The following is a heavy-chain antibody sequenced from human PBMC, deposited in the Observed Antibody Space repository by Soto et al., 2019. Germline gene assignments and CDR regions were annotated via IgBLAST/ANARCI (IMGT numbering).Heavy chain of an antibody. D-gene: IGHD5-12*01. CDR3: ARDQVVATPTTTDY. V-gene: IGHV4-30-4*01. CDR1: GGSISSGDYY. Sequence: SETLSLTCTVSGGSISSGDYYWSWIRQPPGKGLEWIGYIYYSGSTYYNPSLKSRVTISVDTSKNQFSLKLSSVTAADTAVYYCARDQVVATPTTTDYWGQGTLVTVSS. J-gene: IGHJ4*02. CDR2: IYYSGST.